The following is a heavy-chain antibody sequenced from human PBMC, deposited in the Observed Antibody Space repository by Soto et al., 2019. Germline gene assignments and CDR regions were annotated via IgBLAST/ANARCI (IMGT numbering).Heavy chain of an antibody. D-gene: IGHD3-16*02. J-gene: IGHJ5*02. CDR3: ATVRGPYYDYVWGSYRFGHRLGWFDP. Sequence: ASVKVSCKVSGYTLTELSMHWVRQAPGKGLEWMGGFDPEDGETIYAQKFQGRVTMTEDTSTDTAYMELSSLRSEDTAVYYCATVRGPYYDYVWGSYRFGHRLGWFDPWGRG. CDR2: FDPEDGET. V-gene: IGHV1-24*01. CDR1: GYTLTELS.